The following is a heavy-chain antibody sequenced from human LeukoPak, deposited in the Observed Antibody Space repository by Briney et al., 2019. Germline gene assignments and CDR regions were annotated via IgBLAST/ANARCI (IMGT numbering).Heavy chain of an antibody. CDR3: ARASHYYDSSGYYMD. Sequence: ASVKVSCKASGYTFTSYGISWVRQAPGQGLEWMGWISAYNGNTNYAQKLQGRVTMTTDTSTSTAYVELRSLRSDDTAVYYCARASHYYDSSGYYMDWGQGTLVTVSS. V-gene: IGHV1-18*01. D-gene: IGHD3-22*01. CDR1: GYTFTSYG. CDR2: ISAYNGNT. J-gene: IGHJ4*02.